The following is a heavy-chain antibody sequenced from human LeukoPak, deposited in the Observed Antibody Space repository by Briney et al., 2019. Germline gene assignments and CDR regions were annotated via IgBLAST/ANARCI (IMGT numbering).Heavy chain of an antibody. CDR3: ARVPFKGSYLDY. CDR1: GGSISSGSYY. Sequence: SETLSLTCTVSGGSISSGSYYWSWIRQPAGKGLEWIGRIYTSGSTNYNPSLKSRVTISVDTSKNQFSLKLSSVTAADTAVYYCARVPFKGSYLDYWGQGTLVTVSS. D-gene: IGHD3-10*01. CDR2: IYTSGST. V-gene: IGHV4-61*02. J-gene: IGHJ4*02.